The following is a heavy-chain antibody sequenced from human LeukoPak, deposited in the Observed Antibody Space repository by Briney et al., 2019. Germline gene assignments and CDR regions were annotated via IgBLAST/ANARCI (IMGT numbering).Heavy chain of an antibody. J-gene: IGHJ3*02. CDR2: ISGSGGST. CDR3: AKGGIYYDSSGYYYDAFDI. D-gene: IGHD3-22*01. Sequence: GGSLRLSCAASGFTFSSYAMSWVRQAPGKGLERVSAISGSGGSTYYADSVKGRFTISRDNSKNTLYLQMNSLRAEDTAVYYCAKGGIYYDSSGYYYDAFDIWGQGTMVTVSS. V-gene: IGHV3-23*01. CDR1: GFTFSSYA.